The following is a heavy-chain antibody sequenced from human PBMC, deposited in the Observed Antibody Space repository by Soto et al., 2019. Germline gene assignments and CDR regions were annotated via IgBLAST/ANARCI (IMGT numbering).Heavy chain of an antibody. V-gene: IGHV2-5*02. Sequence: YGPTLVNPKQTLTLTCTNSGFSLSTNDVGVGWNHQPPVKALDWLAVIYWDDDKRYSPSLKSRLTITNDTSKNQVLLTMTNIDPVDTATYFCARSKYSISSFDYWGQGALVTVS. D-gene: IGHD6-6*01. CDR3: ARSKYSISSFDY. J-gene: IGHJ4*02. CDR2: IYWDDDK. CDR1: GFSLSTNDVG.